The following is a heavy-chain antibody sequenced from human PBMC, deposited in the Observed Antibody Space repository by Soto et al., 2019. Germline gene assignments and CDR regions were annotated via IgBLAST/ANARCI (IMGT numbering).Heavy chain of an antibody. D-gene: IGHD3-9*01. CDR3: AKADMSGYYDILTGYRTTDP. J-gene: IGHJ5*02. V-gene: IGHV3-23*01. Sequence: GGSLRLSCAASGFTFSIYAMSWVRQAPGKGLEWVSAISGSGGSTYYADSVKGRFTISRDNSKNTLYLQMNSLRAEDTAVYYCAKADMSGYYDILTGYRTTDPWGQGTLVTVSS. CDR1: GFTFSIYA. CDR2: ISGSGGST.